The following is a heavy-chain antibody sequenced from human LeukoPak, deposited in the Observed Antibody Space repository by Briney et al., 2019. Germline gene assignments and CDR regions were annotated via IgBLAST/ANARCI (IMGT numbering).Heavy chain of an antibody. CDR1: GFIFSNFN. Sequence: GGSLRVSCVVSGFIFSNFNMNWVRQAPGKGLEWVSSISSTGNYIHYADSVKGRFPISRDNAQKSLYLQMNSLRVEDSAVYYCARGGNYGYLWNAFDIWGQGTMVTVSS. J-gene: IGHJ3*02. CDR2: ISSTGNYI. D-gene: IGHD5-18*01. CDR3: ARGGNYGYLWNAFDI. V-gene: IGHV3-21*01.